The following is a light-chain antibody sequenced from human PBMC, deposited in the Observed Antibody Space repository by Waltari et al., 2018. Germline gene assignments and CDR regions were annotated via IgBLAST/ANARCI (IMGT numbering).Light chain of an antibody. V-gene: IGKV3-20*01. Sequence: EIVLTPSPGTLSLSPGERATLSCRASQSVSSNYLAWYQQRPGQAPRLLIYGASSRATGIPDRFSGSESGTDFTLTISRLEPEDFAVYYCQQYDTSPWTFGQGTKVEIK. CDR3: QQYDTSPWT. CDR1: QSVSSNY. CDR2: GAS. J-gene: IGKJ1*01.